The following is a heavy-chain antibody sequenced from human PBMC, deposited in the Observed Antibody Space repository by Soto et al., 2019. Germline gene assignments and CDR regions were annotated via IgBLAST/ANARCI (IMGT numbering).Heavy chain of an antibody. Sequence: EVQLLESGGNLVQPGGSLRLSCAASGFTFTNFAMSWVRQAPGKGLEWVSTISGSAGSTEYVDSVKGRFTIFRDNSKNTLYLQMKSLKAEDTAVFYCAKGGHNDFWSGSRINWFDPWGQGTLVTVSS. J-gene: IGHJ5*02. CDR3: AKGGHNDFWSGSRINWFDP. V-gene: IGHV3-23*01. CDR1: GFTFTNFA. D-gene: IGHD3-3*01. CDR2: ISGSAGST.